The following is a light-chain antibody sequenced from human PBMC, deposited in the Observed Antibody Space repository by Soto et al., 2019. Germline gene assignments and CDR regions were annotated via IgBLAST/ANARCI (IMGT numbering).Light chain of an antibody. CDR1: QSASSY. Sequence: EIVVTQSPATLSLSKGERARLSCRASQSASSYLAWYQQKPGQAPRLLIYDASNRATGIPARFSGSGSGTDFTLTISSLEPEDFAVYYCQQRSNWPITFGQGTRLEI. J-gene: IGKJ5*01. CDR3: QQRSNWPIT. CDR2: DAS. V-gene: IGKV3-11*01.